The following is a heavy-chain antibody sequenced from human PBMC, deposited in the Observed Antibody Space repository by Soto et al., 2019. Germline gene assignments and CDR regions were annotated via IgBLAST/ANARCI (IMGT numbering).Heavy chain of an antibody. J-gene: IGHJ4*02. CDR3: AKSYSGYDYLTVGY. V-gene: IGHV3-23*01. CDR2: ISGSRGST. Sequence: EVQLLESGGGLVQPGGSLRLSCAASGFTFSSYAMSWVRQAPGKGLEWVSAISGSRGSTYYADSVKGRFTISRDNSKNALYLQMNSLRAEDTAVYYCAKSYSGYDYLTVGYWGQGTLVTVAS. CDR1: GFTFSSYA. D-gene: IGHD5-12*01.